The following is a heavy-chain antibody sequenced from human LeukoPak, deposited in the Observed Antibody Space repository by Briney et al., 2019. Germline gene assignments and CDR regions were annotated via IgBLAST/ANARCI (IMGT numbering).Heavy chain of an antibody. CDR1: GYTFTGYY. CDR2: INPNSGGT. Sequence: ASVKVSCEASGYTFTGYYMHWVRQAPGQGLEWMGWINPNSGGTNYAQKFQGRVTMTRDTSISTAYMELSRLRSDDTAVYYCARIQYSGSYWGSLDYWGQGTLVTVSS. CDR3: ARIQYSGSYWGSLDY. D-gene: IGHD1-26*01. J-gene: IGHJ4*02. V-gene: IGHV1-2*02.